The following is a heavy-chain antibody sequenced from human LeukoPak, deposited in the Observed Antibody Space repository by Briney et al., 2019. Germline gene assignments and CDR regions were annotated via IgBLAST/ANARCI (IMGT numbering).Heavy chain of an antibody. Sequence: SQTLSLTCTVSGGSISSDSYYWSWIRQPAGKGLEWIGRIYTSGSTNYNPSLKSRVTISVDTSKNQFSLKLSSVTAADTAVYYCAKDLGWSDYYHPSDYYYYMDVWGKGTTVTVSS. CDR2: IYTSGST. CDR3: AKDLGWSDYYHPSDYYYYMDV. V-gene: IGHV4-61*02. J-gene: IGHJ6*03. CDR1: GGSISSDSYY. D-gene: IGHD3-3*01.